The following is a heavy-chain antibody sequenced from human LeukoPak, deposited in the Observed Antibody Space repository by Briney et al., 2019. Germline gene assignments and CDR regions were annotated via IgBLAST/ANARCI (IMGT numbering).Heavy chain of an antibody. J-gene: IGHJ4*02. Sequence: GVSLRLSCAASGFTFSDYYKSWLRQAPAAGLEGVSYISSSGSTIYYAESVKGRFTISRDNAKNSLYLQMSSLRAEDTAVYYCARDYGSRGLDYWGQGTLVTVSS. D-gene: IGHD1-14*01. CDR1: GFTFSDYY. V-gene: IGHV3-11*04. CDR2: ISSSGSTI. CDR3: ARDYGSRGLDY.